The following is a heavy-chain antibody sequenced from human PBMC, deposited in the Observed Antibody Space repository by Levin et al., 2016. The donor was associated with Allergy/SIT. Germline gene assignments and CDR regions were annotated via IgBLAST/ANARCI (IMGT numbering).Heavy chain of an antibody. Sequence: SETLSLTCTVSGGSINSGSNYWSWIRQPAGKGLEWIGRIYASGSTNYNPSLKSRVTISLDTSKNQFSLHLKSVTAADTAVYYCATVKGDVVEVPAGPGVVGPTYEYLYHSMDVWGEGITVTVSS. CDR2: IYASGST. D-gene: IGHD2-2*01. CDR1: GGSINSGSNY. J-gene: IGHJ6*03. V-gene: IGHV4-61*02. CDR3: ATVKGDVVEVPAGPGVVGPTYEYLYHSMDV.